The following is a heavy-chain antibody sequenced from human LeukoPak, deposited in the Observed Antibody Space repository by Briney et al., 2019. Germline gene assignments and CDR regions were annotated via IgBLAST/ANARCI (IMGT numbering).Heavy chain of an antibody. CDR1: GYTFTSYA. CDR3: ARSYCSGGSCYPDLDY. V-gene: IGHV7-4-1*02. D-gene: IGHD2-15*01. Sequence: ASVKVSCKASGYTFTSYAMNWVRQAPGQGLEWMGWINTNTGNPTYAQGFTGRFVFSLDTSVSTAYLQISSLKAEDTAVYYCARSYCSGGSCYPDLDYWGQRTLVTVSS. J-gene: IGHJ4*02. CDR2: INTNTGNP.